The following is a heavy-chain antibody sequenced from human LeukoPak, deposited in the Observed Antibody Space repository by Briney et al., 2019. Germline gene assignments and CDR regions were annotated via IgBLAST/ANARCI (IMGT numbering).Heavy chain of an antibody. V-gene: IGHV3-30*03. D-gene: IGHD3-22*01. J-gene: IGHJ4*02. CDR3: ARGDHYYDNSAFIDF. CDR1: GFTFSTYW. CDR2: MSYDGSNK. Sequence: GGSLRLSCAASGFTFSTYWMHWVRQAPGKGLGWVAVMSYDGSNKYYTDSVRGRFTISRDNSKNTLYVQINNLRPEDTAVYYCARGDHYYDNSAFIDFWGQGTLVTVSS.